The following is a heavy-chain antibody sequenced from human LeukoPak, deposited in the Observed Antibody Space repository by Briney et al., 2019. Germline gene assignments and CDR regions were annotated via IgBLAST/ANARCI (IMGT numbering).Heavy chain of an antibody. CDR1: GGSFSGYY. CDR3: ASVRHYRPTSFPPH. D-gene: IGHD4-11*01. J-gene: IGHJ4*02. V-gene: IGHV4-34*01. CDR2: INHSGST. Sequence: PSETLSLTCAVYGGSFSGYYWSWIRQPPGKGLEWIGEINHSGSTNYNPSLKSRVTISVDTSKNQFSLKLSSVTAADTAVYYCASVRHYRPTSFPPHWGQGTLVTVSS.